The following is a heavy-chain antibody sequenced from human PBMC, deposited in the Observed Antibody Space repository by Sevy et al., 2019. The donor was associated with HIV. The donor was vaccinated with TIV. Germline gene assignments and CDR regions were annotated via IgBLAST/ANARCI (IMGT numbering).Heavy chain of an antibody. Sequence: GGSLRLSCEVSGFTVSSKYMSWVRQAPGKGLEWVSVLQSGGSTHYADSVKGRFTISSDNSKNTLYLQMNSLRAEDTDVYYSTRSVASGYFVTFDHWGQGALVTVSS. CDR1: GFTVSSKY. D-gene: IGHD5-12*01. CDR2: LQSGGST. CDR3: TRSVASGYFVTFDH. V-gene: IGHV3-53*01. J-gene: IGHJ4*02.